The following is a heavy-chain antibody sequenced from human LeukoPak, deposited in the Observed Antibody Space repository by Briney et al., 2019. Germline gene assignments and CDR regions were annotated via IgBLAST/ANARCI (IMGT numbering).Heavy chain of an antibody. Sequence: SETLSLTCTVSGGSMSGFFWTWIRQPPGKELEWIGSIYYSGSSTKYNPSLKSRVTVSVDTSKSQFFLKLNSATAADTAVYFCARTSRHYYGSGTNLTPWPAGMDVWGQGTTATVSS. J-gene: IGHJ6*02. CDR3: ARTSRHYYGSGTNLTPWPAGMDV. CDR1: GGSMSGFF. D-gene: IGHD3-10*01. V-gene: IGHV4-59*01. CDR2: IYYSGSST.